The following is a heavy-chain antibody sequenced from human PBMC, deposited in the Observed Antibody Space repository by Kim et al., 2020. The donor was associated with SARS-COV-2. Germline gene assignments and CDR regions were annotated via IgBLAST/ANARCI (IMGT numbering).Heavy chain of an antibody. J-gene: IGHJ4*02. V-gene: IGHV3-23*01. D-gene: IGHD6-19*01. Sequence: STDSVKGRFTIPRDHSKNTLYLQMNSLRAEDTAVFYCASHGYSSGWYLDYWGQGTLVTVSS. CDR3: ASHGYSSGWYLDY.